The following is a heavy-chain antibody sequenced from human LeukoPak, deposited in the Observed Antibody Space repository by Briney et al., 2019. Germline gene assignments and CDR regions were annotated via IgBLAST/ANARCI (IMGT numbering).Heavy chain of an antibody. D-gene: IGHD2-21*02. V-gene: IGHV4-34*01. J-gene: IGHJ4*02. Sequence: GSLRLSCAASGFTFSNYNMNWVRQPPGKGLEWIGEINHSGSTNYNPSLKSRVTISVDTSKNQFSLKLSSVTAADTAVYYCARGHRVTGFDYWGQGTLVTVSS. CDR3: ARGHRVTGFDY. CDR2: INHSGST. CDR1: GFTFSNYN.